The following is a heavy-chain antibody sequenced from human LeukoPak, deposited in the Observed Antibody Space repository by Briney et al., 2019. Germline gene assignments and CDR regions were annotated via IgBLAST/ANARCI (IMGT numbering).Heavy chain of an antibody. D-gene: IGHD1-26*01. V-gene: IGHV1-2*02. Sequence: GASVKVSCKASGYTFTNYYMDWVRQAPGQGLEWMGWINPSSGVTNSAQKFQGRVTMTRDTSINTAYMELSSLTADDTAVYYCARGKYGGSYPGFDFWGQGTQVTVSS. CDR2: INPSSGVT. CDR1: GYTFTNYY. J-gene: IGHJ4*02. CDR3: ARGKYGGSYPGFDF.